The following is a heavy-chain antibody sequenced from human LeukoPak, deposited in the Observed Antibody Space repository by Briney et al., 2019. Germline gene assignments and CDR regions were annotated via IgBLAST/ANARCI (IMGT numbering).Heavy chain of an antibody. Sequence: LAGRSLRLSCAASGFTFSDYAIHWVRQAPGKGLEWVSVISNVGGSKHYADSVKGRFTISRDNSKNTLLLQMNSLRPEDTAVYYCARDLSTGPADYCFDSWGQGTLVTVSS. CDR3: ARDLSTGPADYCFDS. V-gene: IGHV3-30-3*01. CDR1: GFTFSDYA. D-gene: IGHD2-2*01. J-gene: IGHJ4*02. CDR2: ISNVGGSK.